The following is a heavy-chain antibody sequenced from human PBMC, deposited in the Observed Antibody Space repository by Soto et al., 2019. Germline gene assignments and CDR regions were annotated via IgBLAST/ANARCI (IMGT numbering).Heavy chain of an antibody. V-gene: IGHV4-34*01. Sequence: SEPMCHTCTVYGGKFVGYCWRWIRKNPGKGLEWIGEINHSGSTNYNPSLKSRVTISVDTSKNQFSLKLSSVTAADTAVYYCARGPAGLRLGELSYYYFDYWGQGTLVTVSS. D-gene: IGHD3-16*02. J-gene: IGHJ4*02. CDR3: ARGPAGLRLGELSYYYFDY. CDR2: INHSGST. CDR1: GGKFVGYC.